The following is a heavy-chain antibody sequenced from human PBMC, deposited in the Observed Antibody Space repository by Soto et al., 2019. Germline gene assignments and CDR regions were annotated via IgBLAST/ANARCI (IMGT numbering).Heavy chain of an antibody. CDR3: ARVQDPNDYGDYDPIYYYYYYGMDV. Sequence: GASVKVSCKASGYTFTSYYMHWVRQAPGQGLEWMGIINPSGGSTSYAQKFQGRVTMTRDTSTSTVYMELSSLRSEDTAVYYCARVQDPNDYGDYDPIYYYYYYGMDVWGQGTTVTVSS. D-gene: IGHD4-17*01. V-gene: IGHV1-46*03. CDR1: GYTFTSYY. CDR2: INPSGGST. J-gene: IGHJ6*02.